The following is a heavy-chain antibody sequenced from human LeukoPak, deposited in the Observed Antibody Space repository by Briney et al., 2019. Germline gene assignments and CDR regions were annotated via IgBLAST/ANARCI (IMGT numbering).Heavy chain of an antibody. V-gene: IGHV4-38-2*02. J-gene: IGHJ4*02. D-gene: IGHD6-19*01. Sequence: SETLSLTCTVSGFSISSGFYWGWIRQPPGKGLEWIGYIYYSGSTNYNPSLKSRVTISVDTSKNQFSLKLSSVTAADTAMYYCARGTLYSGWSYYFDYWGQGSQVTVSS. CDR2: IYYSGST. CDR3: ARGTLYSGWSYYFDY. CDR1: GFSISSGFY.